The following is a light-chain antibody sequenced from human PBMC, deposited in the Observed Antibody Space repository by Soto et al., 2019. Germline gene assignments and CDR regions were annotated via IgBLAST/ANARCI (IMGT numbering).Light chain of an antibody. Sequence: QSVLTQPASVSGSHGQSITISCTGTSSEVGGYNYVSWYQQHPGKAPKLMIYEVSNRPSGVSNRFSGSKSGNTASLTISGLQAEDEADYYCSSYTSSSTPYVFGTGTKLTVL. V-gene: IGLV2-14*01. J-gene: IGLJ1*01. CDR1: SSEVGGYNY. CDR2: EVS. CDR3: SSYTSSSTPYV.